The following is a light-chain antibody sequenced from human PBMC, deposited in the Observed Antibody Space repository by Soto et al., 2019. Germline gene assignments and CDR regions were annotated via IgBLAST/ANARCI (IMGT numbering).Light chain of an antibody. Sequence: DIQMTQSPSTLSASVGDRVTITCRASQSISSWLAWYQQKPGKAPKFLIYDASSPQSGVPASFSGSGSGTEFTLTISSLQPDDFATYFCQQYHGPPWTFGQGTRVEIK. V-gene: IGKV1-5*01. CDR2: DAS. J-gene: IGKJ1*01. CDR3: QQYHGPPWT. CDR1: QSISSW.